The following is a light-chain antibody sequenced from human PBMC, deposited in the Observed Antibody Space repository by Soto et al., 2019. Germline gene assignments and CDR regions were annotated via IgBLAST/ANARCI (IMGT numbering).Light chain of an antibody. V-gene: IGKV1-8*01. J-gene: IGKJ1*01. CDR3: QQYYSYPWT. CDR2: AAS. CDR1: QGISSY. Sequence: TRMTQSPPAFSASTGDRVTITCRASQGISSYLAWYQQKPGKAPKLLIYAASTLQSGVPSRFSGSGSGTDFTLTISCLQSEDFATYYCQQYYSYPWTFGQGTKVDIK.